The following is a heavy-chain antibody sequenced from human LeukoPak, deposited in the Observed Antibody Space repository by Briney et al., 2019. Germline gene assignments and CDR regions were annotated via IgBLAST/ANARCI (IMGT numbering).Heavy chain of an antibody. D-gene: IGHD3-9*01. V-gene: IGHV3-21*01. J-gene: IGHJ5*02. CDR1: GFTFSSYS. CDR2: ISSSSSYI. Sequence: GGSLRLSCAASGFTFSSYSMSWVRQAPGKGLEWVSSISSSSSYIYYADSVKGRFTISRDNAKNSLYLRMNSLRAEDTAVYYCARGLRYTTFDPWGQGTLVTVSS. CDR3: ARGLRYTTFDP.